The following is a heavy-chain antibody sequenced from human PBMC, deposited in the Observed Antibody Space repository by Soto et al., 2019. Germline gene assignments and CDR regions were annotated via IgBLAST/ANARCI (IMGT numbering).Heavy chain of an antibody. V-gene: IGHV1-2*04. J-gene: IGHJ6*02. D-gene: IGHD2-2*01. CDR1: GYTFTGYY. Sequence: QVQLVQSGAEVKKPGASVKVSCEASGYTFTGYYMHWVRQAPGQGLEWMGWINPNSGGTNYAQKFQGWVTMTRDTSISTAYMEVSRLRSDDTAVYYCARGCSSTSCYSLYGMDVWGQGTTVTVSS. CDR2: INPNSGGT. CDR3: ARGCSSTSCYSLYGMDV.